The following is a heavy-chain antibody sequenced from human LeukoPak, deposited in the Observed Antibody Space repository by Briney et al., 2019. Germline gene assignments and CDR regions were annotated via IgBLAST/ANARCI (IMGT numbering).Heavy chain of an antibody. J-gene: IGHJ3*02. Sequence: GGSLRLSCAASGFTFSSYGMHWVRQAPGQGLECVGVISYDGSNKYYADSVKDRFTISRDNSKNTLYLQMNSLRAEDTAVYHCAKVIGRFGDYLRGDAFDIWGQGTMVTVSS. CDR3: AKVIGRFGDYLRGDAFDI. CDR1: GFTFSSYG. D-gene: IGHD3-10*01. V-gene: IGHV3-30*18. CDR2: ISYDGSNK.